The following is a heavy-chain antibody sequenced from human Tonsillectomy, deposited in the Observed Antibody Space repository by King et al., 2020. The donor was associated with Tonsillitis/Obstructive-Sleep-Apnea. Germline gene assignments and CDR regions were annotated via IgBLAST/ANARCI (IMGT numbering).Heavy chain of an antibody. CDR3: ARGDIVVVPTAMSYCYYMDV. CDR1: GGSFSAYY. J-gene: IGHJ6*03. V-gene: IGHV4-34*01. D-gene: IGHD2-2*01. CDR2: INHSGTT. Sequence: VQLPQWGAGLLKPSETLSLTCAVYGGSFSAYYWSWIRQPPGKGLEWIGEINHSGTTNYNPSLKSRVTISVDTSKNQFSLKLNSLTAADTAVYYCARGDIVVVPTAMSYCYYMDVWGEGTTVTVSS.